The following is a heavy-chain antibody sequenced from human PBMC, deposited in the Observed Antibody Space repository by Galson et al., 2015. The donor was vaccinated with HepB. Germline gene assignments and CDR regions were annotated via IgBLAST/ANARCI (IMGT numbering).Heavy chain of an antibody. V-gene: IGHV3-30*03. CDR2: ISYDGSKE. J-gene: IGHJ6*02. CDR1: GFIFRTYG. CDR3: TRKSVGAPLRGMDV. Sequence: SLRLSCAASGFIFRTYGMNWVRQAPGKGLEWVASISYDGSKEFYEDSVKGRFTISRDNSKSTLYLQMNSLRVEDTAGYYCTRKSVGAPLRGMDVWGQGTTVTVSS. D-gene: IGHD1-26*01.